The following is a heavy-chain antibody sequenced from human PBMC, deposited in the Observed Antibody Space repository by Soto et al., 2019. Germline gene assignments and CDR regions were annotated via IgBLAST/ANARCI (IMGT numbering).Heavy chain of an antibody. D-gene: IGHD3-22*01. CDR1: GYTFTSYG. Sequence: ASVKVSCKASGYTFTSYGISWVRQAPGQGLEWMGWISAYNGNTNYAQKLQGRVTMTTDTSTSTAYMELRSLRSDDTAVYYCARIVGYYDSSGYYSDAFDFWGQGTMVTVSS. CDR2: ISAYNGNT. J-gene: IGHJ3*01. CDR3: ARIVGYYDSSGYYSDAFDF. V-gene: IGHV1-18*01.